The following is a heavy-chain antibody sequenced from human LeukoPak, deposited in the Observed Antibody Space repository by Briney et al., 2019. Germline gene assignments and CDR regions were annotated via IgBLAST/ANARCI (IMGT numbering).Heavy chain of an antibody. CDR3: AHLYDFWSGYCFDY. J-gene: IGHJ4*02. CDR1: GGSISSYYW. CDR2: IYWNDDK. D-gene: IGHD3-3*01. V-gene: IGHV2-5*01. Sequence: TLSLTCTVSGGSISSYYWSWIRQPPGKALEWLALIYWNDDKRYSPSLKSRLTITKDTSKNQVVLTMTNMDPVDTATYYCAHLYDFWSGYCFDYWGQGTLVTVSS.